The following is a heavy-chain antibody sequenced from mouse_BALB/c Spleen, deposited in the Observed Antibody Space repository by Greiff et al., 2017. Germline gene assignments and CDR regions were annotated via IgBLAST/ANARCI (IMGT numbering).Heavy chain of an antibody. V-gene: IGHV1S135*01. J-gene: IGHJ4*01. CDR1: GYAFTSYN. D-gene: IGHD2-2*01. Sequence: EVQLQESGPELVKPGASVKVSCKASGYAFTSYNMYWVKQSHGKSLEWIGYIDPYNGGTSYNQKFKGKATLTVDKSSSTAYMHLNSLTSEDSAVYYCAWAYGYDGYAMDYWGQGTSVTVSS. CDR2: IDPYNGGT. CDR3: AWAYGYDGYAMDY.